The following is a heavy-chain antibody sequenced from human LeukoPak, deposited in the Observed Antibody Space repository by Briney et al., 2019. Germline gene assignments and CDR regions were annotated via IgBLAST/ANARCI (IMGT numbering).Heavy chain of an antibody. CDR1: GYPISSGYY. D-gene: IGHD2-8*01. CDR3: ARDSPSTVYNY. CDR2: IYHSGST. V-gene: IGHV4-38-2*02. Sequence: SETLSLTCTVSGYPISSGYYWGWIRQPPGKGLEWIGSIYHSGSTYYNPSLKSRVTISVDTSKNQFSLKLSSVTAADTAVYHCARDSPSTVYNYWGQGTLVTVSS. J-gene: IGHJ4*02.